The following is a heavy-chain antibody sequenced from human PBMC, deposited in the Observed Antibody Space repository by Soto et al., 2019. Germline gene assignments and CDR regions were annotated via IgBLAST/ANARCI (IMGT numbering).Heavy chain of an antibody. CDR1: GGSFSGYY. CDR3: ARGRHYYGSGSYSRYYYGMDV. D-gene: IGHD3-10*01. V-gene: IGHV4-34*01. J-gene: IGHJ6*02. Sequence: SETLSLTCAVYGGSFSGYYWSWIRQPPGKGLEWIGEINHSGSTNYNPSLKSRVTISVDTSKNQFSLKLSSVTAADTAVYYCARGRHYYGSGSYSRYYYGMDVWGQGTTVTVSS. CDR2: INHSGST.